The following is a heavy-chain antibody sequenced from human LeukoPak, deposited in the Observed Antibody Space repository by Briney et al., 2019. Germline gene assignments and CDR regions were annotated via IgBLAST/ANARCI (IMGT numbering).Heavy chain of an antibody. CDR2: IYPGDSDT. Sequence: GESLKISCKGSGYSFTTYWIGWVRQMPGKGLERMGIIYPGDSDTRYSPSFQGQVTISADKSISTAYLQWSSLKASDTAMYYCARSSGSYYNVHWFDPWGQGTLVTVSS. V-gene: IGHV5-51*01. D-gene: IGHD3-10*01. CDR3: ARSSGSYYNVHWFDP. CDR1: GYSFTTYW. J-gene: IGHJ5*02.